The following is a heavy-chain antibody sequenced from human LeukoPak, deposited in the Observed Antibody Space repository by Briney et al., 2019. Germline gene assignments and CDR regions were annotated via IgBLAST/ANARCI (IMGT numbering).Heavy chain of an antibody. CDR3: AREMGGDYGAFED. J-gene: IGHJ4*02. CDR1: EYLPSSYPFNGHF. V-gene: IGHV1-2*06. D-gene: IGHD4-17*01. Sequence: GASVKVSCKPSEYLPSSYPFNGHFFHWLRQAPGHGFEWLGRINPNSVFTDYGQHFQGRVTLTRDTSINTAYMVLSRLTSDDTAIYYCAREMGGDYGAFEDWGPGTLVSVSS. CDR2: INPNSVFT.